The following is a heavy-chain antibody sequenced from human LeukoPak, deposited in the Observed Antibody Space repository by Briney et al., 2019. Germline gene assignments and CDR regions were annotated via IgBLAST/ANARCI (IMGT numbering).Heavy chain of an antibody. V-gene: IGHV3-30*18. Sequence: PGRSLRLSCAASGFTFRSYGIHWVRQAPGKGLEWVAVISYDGSNKYYADSVKGRFTISRDNSKNTLYLQMNSLRAEDTAVYYCAKDLAGSGSYSFDYWGQGTLVTVSS. J-gene: IGHJ4*02. CDR2: ISYDGSNK. D-gene: IGHD1-26*01. CDR1: GFTFRSYG. CDR3: AKDLAGSGSYSFDY.